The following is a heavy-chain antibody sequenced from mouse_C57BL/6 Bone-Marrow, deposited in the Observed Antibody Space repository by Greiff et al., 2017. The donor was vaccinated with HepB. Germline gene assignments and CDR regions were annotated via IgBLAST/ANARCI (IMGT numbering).Heavy chain of an antibody. V-gene: IGHV7-3*01. J-gene: IGHJ2*01. CDR2: IRNKANGYTT. D-gene: IGHD2-3*01. CDR3: ARYGDGYYGPLGY. CDR1: GFTFTDYY. Sequence: DVHLVESGGGLVQPGGSLSLSCAASGFTFTDYYMSWVRQPPGKALEWFGFIRNKANGYTTDYSASVKGRFTISRDNSHSILDLKMNALRAEESATYYCARYGDGYYGPLGYWGQGTTLTVAS.